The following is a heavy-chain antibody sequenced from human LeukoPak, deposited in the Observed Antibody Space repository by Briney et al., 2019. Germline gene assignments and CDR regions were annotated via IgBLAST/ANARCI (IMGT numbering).Heavy chain of an antibody. CDR1: GFTFNSYN. CDR3: ARGIVLAGNVDY. Sequence: GGSLRXSCAASGFTFNSYNMNWVRQAPGKGVEWVSSISLSSSYIYYADSVKGGFTISRDNAKNSLYLQMNTLRVEDTAVYYCARGIVLAGNVDYWGQGTLVTVSS. D-gene: IGHD6-19*01. J-gene: IGHJ4*02. CDR2: ISLSSSYI. V-gene: IGHV3-21*01.